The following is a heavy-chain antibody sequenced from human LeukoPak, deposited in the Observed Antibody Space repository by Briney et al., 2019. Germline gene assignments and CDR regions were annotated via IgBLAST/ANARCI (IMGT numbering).Heavy chain of an antibody. D-gene: IGHD2-15*01. J-gene: IGHJ6*03. V-gene: IGHV4-38-2*02. CDR1: GYSISTGYY. Sequence: SETLSLTCTVSGYSISTGYYWGWIRQPPGKGLEWIGSIYHSGSTYSNPSLKSRVTISVDTSKNQFSLNLSSVTAADTAVYYCARGYCSGGSCYSYYYYNYMDVWGKGTTVTVSS. CDR3: ARGYCSGGSCYSYYYYNYMDV. CDR2: IYHSGST.